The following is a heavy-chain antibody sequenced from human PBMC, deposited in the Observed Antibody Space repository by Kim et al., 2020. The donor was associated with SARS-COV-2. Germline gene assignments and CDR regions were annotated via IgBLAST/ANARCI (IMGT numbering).Heavy chain of an antibody. D-gene: IGHD4-17*01. V-gene: IGHV3-15*01. Sequence: GGSLRLSCAASGFTFNNAWMTWVRQAPGKGLEWVGRITSKTDGGTTYYAAPVKGRFTISRDDSKNTLSLQMNSLETEDTAIYYCTTGLRVGDSDAFDIWGQETMVTVSS. CDR3: TTGLRVGDSDAFDI. J-gene: IGHJ3*02. CDR1: GFTFNNAW. CDR2: ITSKTDGGTT.